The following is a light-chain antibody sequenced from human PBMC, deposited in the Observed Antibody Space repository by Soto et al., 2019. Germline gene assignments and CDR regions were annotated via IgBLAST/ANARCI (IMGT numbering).Light chain of an antibody. J-gene: IGKJ1*01. CDR2: GAS. CDR1: QSVSSSY. Sequence: VSLSAGALSLSKGERATLSCRASQSVSSSYLAWYQQKPGQAPRLLLYGASSRATGIPDRFSGSGSGTDFTLTISRLEPEDFAVDCCPQRSNWPWTFGQGTKVDIK. CDR3: PQRSNWPWT. V-gene: IGKV3D-20*02.